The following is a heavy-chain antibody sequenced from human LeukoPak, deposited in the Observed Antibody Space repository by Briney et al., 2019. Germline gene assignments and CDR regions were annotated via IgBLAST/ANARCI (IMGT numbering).Heavy chain of an antibody. CDR1: GGTFSSYA. CDR2: ISAYNGST. D-gene: IGHD2-21*02. CDR3: ARDHETVVVTVPDY. V-gene: IGHV1-18*01. J-gene: IGHJ4*02. Sequence: PETSVKVSCKASGGTFSSYAISWVRQAPGQGLEWMGWISAYNGSTNYAQKLQGRVTMTTDTSTSTAYMELRSLRSDDTAVYYCARDHETVVVTVPDYWGQGTLVTVSS.